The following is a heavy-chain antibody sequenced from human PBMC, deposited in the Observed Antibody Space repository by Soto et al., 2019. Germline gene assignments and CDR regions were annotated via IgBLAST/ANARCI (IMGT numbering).Heavy chain of an antibody. D-gene: IGHD1-1*01. Sequence: QITLTGSGPTLVKPTQTLTLTCTLSGISLSTSGVGLGWIRQTPGTALEWLALVYWNDDKHYSPSLKSRLTITKDTSKNQEILTMTNMDPVDTATYFCARGLATLPVFAFDIWGQGTVVTVSS. V-gene: IGHV2-5*01. J-gene: IGHJ3*02. CDR1: GISLSTSGVG. CDR3: ARGLATLPVFAFDI. CDR2: VYWNDDK.